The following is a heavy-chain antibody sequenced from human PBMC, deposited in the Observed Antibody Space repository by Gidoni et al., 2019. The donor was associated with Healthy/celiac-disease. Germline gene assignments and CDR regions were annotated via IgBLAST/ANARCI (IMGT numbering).Heavy chain of an antibody. J-gene: IGHJ3*02. CDR2: IWYDGSNK. CDR3: ARPQVPYYDSSGYYATDAFDI. CDR1: GFTFSSSG. Sequence: QVQLVESGGGVVQPGRSLRLSCAASGFTFSSSGMPGVRQAPGKGLEWVAVIWYDGSNKYYADSVKGRFTISRDNSKNTLYLQMNSLRAEDTAVYYCARPQVPYYDSSGYYATDAFDIWGQGTMVTVSS. D-gene: IGHD3-22*01. V-gene: IGHV3-33*01.